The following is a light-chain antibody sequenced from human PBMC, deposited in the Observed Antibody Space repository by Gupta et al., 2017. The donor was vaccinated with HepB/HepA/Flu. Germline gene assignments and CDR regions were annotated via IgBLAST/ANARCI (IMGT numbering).Light chain of an antibody. V-gene: IGLV2-8*01. CDR1: NSDIAFYKF. CDR2: DVN. J-gene: IGLJ1*01. Sequence: QSALTQLPSTSGSPGQSVTISCTGSNSDIAFYKFVSWYQQHPGKVPKLIIFDVNKRPSGVPHRFSGSRSDYSASLTISELQPEDEATYYCFTNVNRHTYVFGTGTSVTV. CDR3: FTNVNRHTYV.